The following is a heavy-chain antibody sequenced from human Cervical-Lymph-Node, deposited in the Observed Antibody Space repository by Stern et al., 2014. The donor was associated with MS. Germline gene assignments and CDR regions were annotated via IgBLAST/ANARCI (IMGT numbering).Heavy chain of an antibody. J-gene: IGHJ4*02. V-gene: IGHV3-30*01. Sequence: VQLVESGGGVVQPGRSLRLSCAASGFTFSYHAMHWVRQAPGKGLEWVALISYDGNDKNDADYVKGRFTISRDNSRNTLYLQMNSLRVDDTAVYYCARGGAVTTSDYYLDYWGQGILVTVSS. D-gene: IGHD4-17*01. CDR3: ARGGAVTTSDYYLDY. CDR1: GFTFSYHA. CDR2: ISYDGNDK.